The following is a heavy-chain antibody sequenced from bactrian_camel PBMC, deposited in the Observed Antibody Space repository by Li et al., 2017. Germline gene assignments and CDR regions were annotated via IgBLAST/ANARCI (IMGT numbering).Heavy chain of an antibody. CDR1: DNPYCM. D-gene: IGHD7*01. V-gene: IGHV3S53*01. CDR3: AKGLPPDCDNDGNCWVTASEFDS. Sequence: HVQLVESGGGSVQAGGSLTLSCVYTDNPYCMGWFRQAPGLEREGVAVLLSDDTTKYADSVQGRFSISRDNAKSTLYLQLNDLKTEDTGMYYCAKGLPPDCDNDGNCWVTASEFDSLGQGTQVTVS. CDR2: LLSDDTT. J-gene: IGHJ6*01.